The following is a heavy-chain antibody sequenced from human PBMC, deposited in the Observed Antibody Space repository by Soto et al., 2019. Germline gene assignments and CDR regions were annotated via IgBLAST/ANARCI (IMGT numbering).Heavy chain of an antibody. CDR2: VTGSSGST. CDR1: GFMFSSCA. V-gene: IGHV3-23*01. Sequence: EVQLLESGGGLVQPGGSLRLSCAASGFMFSSCAMSWVRQAPGKGLEWVSSVTGSSGSTYHVVSVKGRFTISRDNSKNTVYLQMNSLRTEDTAIYYCAKHGRWFGEGMDVW. CDR3: AKHGRWFGEGMDV. J-gene: IGHJ6*01. D-gene: IGHD3-10*01.